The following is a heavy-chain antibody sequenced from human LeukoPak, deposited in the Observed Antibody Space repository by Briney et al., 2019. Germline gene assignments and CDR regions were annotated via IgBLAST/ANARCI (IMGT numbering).Heavy chain of an antibody. J-gene: IGHJ4*02. V-gene: IGHV1-2*02. CDR2: INPNSGGT. CDR1: GYTFTGYY. Sequence: ASVKVSCKASGYTFTGYYMHWVRQAPGQGLEWMGWINPNSGGTNYAQKFQGRVTMTRDTSISTAYMELSRLRSDDTAVYYCARDSYCSSTSCYGDWGQGTLVTVSS. D-gene: IGHD2-2*01. CDR3: ARDSYCSSTSCYGD.